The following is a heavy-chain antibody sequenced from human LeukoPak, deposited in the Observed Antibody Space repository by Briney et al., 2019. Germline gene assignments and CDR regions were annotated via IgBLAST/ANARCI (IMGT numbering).Heavy chain of an antibody. Sequence: PSETLSLTCNATDGSISPYYWSWIRQPPGKGLEWIGYIYFSGNTKFSPSLKSRVSISLDTSKNQFSLRLSSVTAADTAVYFCARHETAMVNRWYFDLWGRGTLVAVSS. D-gene: IGHD5-18*01. CDR3: ARHETAMVNRWYFDL. V-gene: IGHV4-59*08. CDR1: DGSISPYY. CDR2: IYFSGNT. J-gene: IGHJ2*01.